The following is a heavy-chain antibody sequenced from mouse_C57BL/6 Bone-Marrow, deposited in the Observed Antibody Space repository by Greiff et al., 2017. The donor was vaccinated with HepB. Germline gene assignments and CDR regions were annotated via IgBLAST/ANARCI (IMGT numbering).Heavy chain of an antibody. V-gene: IGHV2-5*01. CDR2: IWRGGST. CDR1: GFSLTSYG. D-gene: IGHD1-1*01. Sequence: VQLVESGPGLVQPSQSLSITCTVSGFSLTSYGVHWVRQSPGKGLEWLGVIWRGGSTDYNAAFMSRLSITKDNSKSQVFFKMNSLQADDTAIYYCAKKGNYYGSSWYFDVWGTGTTVTVSS. J-gene: IGHJ1*03. CDR3: AKKGNYYGSSWYFDV.